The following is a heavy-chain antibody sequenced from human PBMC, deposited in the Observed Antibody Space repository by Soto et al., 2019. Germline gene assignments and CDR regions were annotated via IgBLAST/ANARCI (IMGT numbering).Heavy chain of an antibody. Sequence: QVQLVQSGAEVKKPGSSVKVSCKASGGSFSTYGINWVRLAPGQGLEWMGGIIPKFGKTNYAQKFRGRVTNTADESTNTAYMELNYLRSEDTAVYCCARELDPYYGGNSLSLDYWGQGTLVTVSS. D-gene: IGHD4-17*01. CDR2: IIPKFGKT. J-gene: IGHJ4*02. CDR3: ARELDPYYGGNSLSLDY. V-gene: IGHV1-69*13. CDR1: GGSFSTYG.